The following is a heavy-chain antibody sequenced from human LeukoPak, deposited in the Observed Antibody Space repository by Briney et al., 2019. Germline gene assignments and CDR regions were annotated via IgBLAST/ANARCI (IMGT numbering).Heavy chain of an antibody. CDR1: GFTFSSYW. D-gene: IGHD6-19*01. CDR2: INSDGSYA. CDR3: ARGYGSG. J-gene: IGHJ4*02. Sequence: PGGSLRLSCAASGFTFSSYWMHWVRQAPGKGLVWVSRINSDGSYASYADSVKGRFAISRDSAKNTLYLQMNSLRAGDTAVYYCARGYGSGWGQGTLVTVSS. V-gene: IGHV3-74*01.